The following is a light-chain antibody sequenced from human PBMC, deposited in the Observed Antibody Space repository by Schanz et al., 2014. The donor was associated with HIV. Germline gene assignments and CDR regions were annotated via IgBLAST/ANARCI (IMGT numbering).Light chain of an antibody. CDR1: SSDVGGYNY. V-gene: IGLV2-14*03. J-gene: IGLJ3*02. CDR2: DVS. CDR3: SSYAGSNTPWV. Sequence: QSALTQPASVSGSPGQSITISCTGTSSDVGGYNYVSWYQQHPGKAPKLMIYDVSNRPSGVSNRFSGSKSDNTASLTISGLQADDEADYYCSSYAGSNTPWVFGGGTKLTVL.